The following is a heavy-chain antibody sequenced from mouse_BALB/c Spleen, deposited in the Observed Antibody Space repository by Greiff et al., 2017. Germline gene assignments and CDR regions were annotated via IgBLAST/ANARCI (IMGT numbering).Heavy chain of an antibody. V-gene: IGHV1S56*01. CDR2: IYPGNVNT. Sequence: QVQLQQSGPELVKPGASVRISCKASGYTFTSYYIHWVKQRPGQGLEWIGWIYPGNVNTKYNEKFKGKATLTADKSSSTAYMQLSSLTSEDSAVYFFARSGYYEGFAYWGQGTLVTVSA. D-gene: IGHD1-1*01. CDR1: GYTFTSYY. J-gene: IGHJ3*01. CDR3: ARSGYYEGFAY.